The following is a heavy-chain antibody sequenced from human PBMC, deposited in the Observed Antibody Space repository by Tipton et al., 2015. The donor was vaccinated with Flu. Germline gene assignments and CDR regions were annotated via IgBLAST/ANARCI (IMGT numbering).Heavy chain of an antibody. CDR1: GFDFSVYG. J-gene: IGHJ6*01. V-gene: IGHV3-33*01. CDR3: ARDEGVVNYYFGMDV. CDR2: IWYDGSNI. Sequence: RSLRLSCKVSGFDFSVYGMHWVRQAPGKGLEWVAVIWYDGSNIHYADSVKGRFTISRDTSKNTLYLQMNGLRAEDTAVYYCARDEGVVNYYFGMDVWGQGTTVTVSS.